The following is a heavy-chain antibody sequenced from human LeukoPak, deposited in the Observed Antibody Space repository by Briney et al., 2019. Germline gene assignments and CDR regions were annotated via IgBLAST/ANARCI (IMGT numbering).Heavy chain of an antibody. J-gene: IGHJ4*02. CDR1: GFTFSGYW. CDR2: INSDGSST. CDR3: ARTFYGGSYYDVSDY. D-gene: IGHD1-26*01. Sequence: GGSPRLSCVASGFTFSGYWMHWVRQAPGKGLVWVSRINSDGSSTSYADSVKGRFTISRDNAKNTLYLQMNSLRAEDTAVYYCARTFYGGSYYDVSDYWGQGTLVTVSS. V-gene: IGHV3-74*01.